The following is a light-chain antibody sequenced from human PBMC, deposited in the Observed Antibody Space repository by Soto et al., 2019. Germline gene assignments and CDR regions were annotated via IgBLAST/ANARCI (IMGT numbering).Light chain of an antibody. Sequence: EMVLTQSPVTLSLSPGERATLSCRASQSVSSAYLAWYQQKPGQAPRLLIYDVSSRATGIPDRFSGSGSGTDFTLTVSRLEPEDFAVYYCQQYGSSPETFGQGTKVDIK. CDR1: QSVSSAY. CDR2: DVS. V-gene: IGKV3-20*01. CDR3: QQYGSSPET. J-gene: IGKJ1*01.